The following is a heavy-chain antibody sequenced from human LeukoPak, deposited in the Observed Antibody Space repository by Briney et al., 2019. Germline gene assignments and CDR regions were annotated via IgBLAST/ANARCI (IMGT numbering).Heavy chain of an antibody. CDR3: ARGPIAAAGGGDHYYGMDV. V-gene: IGHV1-2*02. CDR1: GYTFTGYY. Sequence: ASVKVSCKASGYTFTGYYMHWVRQAPGQGLEWMGWINPNSGGTNYAQKFQGRVTMTRDTSISTAYMELSRLRSDDTAVYYCARGPIAAAGGGDHYYGMDVWGQGTTVTVSS. D-gene: IGHD6-13*01. J-gene: IGHJ6*02. CDR2: INPNSGGT.